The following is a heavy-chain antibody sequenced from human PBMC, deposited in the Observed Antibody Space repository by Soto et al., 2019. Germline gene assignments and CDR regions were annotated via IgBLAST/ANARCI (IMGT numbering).Heavy chain of an antibody. Sequence: GASVQVSCKASGGTFSSYAISWVRQAPGQGLEWMGGIIPIFGTANYAQKFQGRVTITADESTSTAYMELSSLRSEDTAVYYCARRASLAGSCYSCSNWFDPWGQGTLVTVSS. CDR3: ARRASLAGSCYSCSNWFDP. J-gene: IGHJ5*02. D-gene: IGHD2-15*01. CDR1: GGTFSSYA. V-gene: IGHV1-69*13. CDR2: IIPIFGTA.